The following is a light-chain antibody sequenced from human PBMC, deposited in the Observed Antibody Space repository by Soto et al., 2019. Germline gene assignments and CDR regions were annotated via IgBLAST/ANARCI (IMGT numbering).Light chain of an antibody. CDR3: QQYKSYPYT. Sequence: DIQMTQSPSTLSTSVGDRVTITCRASQSISSWLAWYQQKPGKAPNLLIYKASNLQSGVQSRFSGSGSGTEFTLTIISLEPDDFETYSCQQYKSYPYTFGQGTKLEIK. CDR1: QSISSW. CDR2: KAS. J-gene: IGKJ2*01. V-gene: IGKV1-5*03.